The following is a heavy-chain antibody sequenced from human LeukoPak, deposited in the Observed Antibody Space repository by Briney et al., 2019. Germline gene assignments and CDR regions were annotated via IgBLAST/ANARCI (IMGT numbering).Heavy chain of an antibody. CDR2: IYSGGST. Sequence: PGGSLRLSCAASGFTVSSNYMSWVRQAPGKGLEWVSVIYSGGSTYYADSVKGRFTISRDNSKNTLYLQMNSLRAEDTAVYYCARGVGTAMVKPPNFDYWGQGTLVTVSS. CDR1: GFTVSSNY. D-gene: IGHD5-18*01. V-gene: IGHV3-53*01. CDR3: ARGVGTAMVKPPNFDY. J-gene: IGHJ4*02.